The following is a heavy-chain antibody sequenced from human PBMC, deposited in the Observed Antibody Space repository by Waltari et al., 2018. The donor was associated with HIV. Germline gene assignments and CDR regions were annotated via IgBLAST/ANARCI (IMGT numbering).Heavy chain of an antibody. CDR2: INYSGRP. CDR1: GGSISSSSYY. CDR3: ARADIVLMVYAPHFDY. J-gene: IGHJ4*02. D-gene: IGHD2-8*01. V-gene: IGHV4-39*01. Sequence: QLQLQESGPGLVKPSETLSLTCTVSGGSISSSSYYWGWIRQPPGKGLEWLGSINYSGRPYYNPALKGRVTISVDTSKNQFSLKLSSVTAADTAVYYCARADIVLMVYAPHFDYWGQGTLVTVSS.